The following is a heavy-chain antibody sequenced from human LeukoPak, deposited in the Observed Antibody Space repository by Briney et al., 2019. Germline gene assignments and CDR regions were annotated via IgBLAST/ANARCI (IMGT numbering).Heavy chain of an antibody. CDR3: ARSNHHSSSWNY. V-gene: IGHV4-34*01. Sequence: PSETLSLTCAVYGGSFSGYYWSWIRQPPGKGLEWIGEINHSGSTNYNPSLKSRVTISVDTSKNQFSLKLSSVTAADTAVYYCARSNHHSSSWNYWGQGTLVTVSS. J-gene: IGHJ4*02. CDR1: GGSFSGYY. D-gene: IGHD6-13*01. CDR2: INHSGST.